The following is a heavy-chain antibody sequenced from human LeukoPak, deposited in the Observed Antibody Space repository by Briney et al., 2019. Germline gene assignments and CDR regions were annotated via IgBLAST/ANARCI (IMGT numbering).Heavy chain of an antibody. CDR1: GFTFSSYA. J-gene: IGHJ6*02. V-gene: IGHV3-30-3*01. D-gene: IGHD3-3*01. Sequence: GGSLRLSCAASGFTFSSYAMLWVRQAPGKGLEWVAVISYDGSNKYYADSVKGRFTISRDNSKNTLYLQMNSLRAEDTAVYYCARDQRIWSGGYYGMDVWGQGTTVTVSS. CDR3: ARDQRIWSGGYYGMDV. CDR2: ISYDGSNK.